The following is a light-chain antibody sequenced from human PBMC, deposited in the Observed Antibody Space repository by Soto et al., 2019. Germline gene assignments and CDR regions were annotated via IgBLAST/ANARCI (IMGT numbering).Light chain of an antibody. CDR1: SSDVGSYNL. CDR3: FSYTGRAWV. CDR2: EGN. V-gene: IGLV2-23*01. Sequence: QSALTQPASVSGSPGQSITISCTGNSSDVGSYNLVSWYQQHPGKAPKIMIFEGNKRPSGVSDRFSGSKSGNTASLTISGLQAEDEADYYCFSYTGRAWVFGGGTQLTVL. J-gene: IGLJ7*01.